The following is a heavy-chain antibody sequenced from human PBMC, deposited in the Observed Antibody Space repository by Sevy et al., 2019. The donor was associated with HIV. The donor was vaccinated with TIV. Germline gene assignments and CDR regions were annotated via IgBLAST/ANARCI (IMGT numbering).Heavy chain of an antibody. CDR2: VNQDGSQK. Sequence: GGSLRLSCAVSGLPFTDYFMGWVRQAPGKGLEWVADVNQDGSQKYYVHSVRGRFTISRDNAKNSVYLQMNRLRLDDTAVYYCARELWPGDYWGQGSLVTVSS. V-gene: IGHV3-7*01. D-gene: IGHD2-21*01. CDR3: ARELWPGDY. CDR1: GLPFTDYF. J-gene: IGHJ4*02.